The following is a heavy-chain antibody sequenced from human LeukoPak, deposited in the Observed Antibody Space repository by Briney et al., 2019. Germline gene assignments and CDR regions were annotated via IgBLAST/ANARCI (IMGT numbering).Heavy chain of an antibody. CDR1: GFNFSSYP. CDR3: AKDTFIMITFGGVIVEPRDDY. J-gene: IGHJ4*02. Sequence: GGALILSCAASGFNFSSYPMSWVHEAPGKGLEWVSAFSCSGGSTYYANPVKGRFTISRDNSKTTLYLQMNSLRAEDTAVYYWAKDTFIMITFGGVIVEPRDDYWGQGTLVTVSS. V-gene: IGHV3-23*01. D-gene: IGHD3-16*02. CDR2: FSCSGGST.